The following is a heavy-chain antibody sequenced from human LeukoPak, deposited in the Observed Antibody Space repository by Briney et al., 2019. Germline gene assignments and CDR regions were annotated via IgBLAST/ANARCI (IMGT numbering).Heavy chain of an antibody. J-gene: IGHJ4*02. CDR1: GCYFPNNW. Sequence: GGALQISCKGSGCYFPNNWIGWGRQMPGKGLEWMGIIYPGDSDTTYSPSFQGQVTISAAKSISTAYLQWSSLKASDTATYYCARHISGDYYFDYWGQGTLVTVSS. D-gene: IGHD1-26*01. CDR3: ARHISGDYYFDY. V-gene: IGHV5-51*01. CDR2: IYPGDSDT.